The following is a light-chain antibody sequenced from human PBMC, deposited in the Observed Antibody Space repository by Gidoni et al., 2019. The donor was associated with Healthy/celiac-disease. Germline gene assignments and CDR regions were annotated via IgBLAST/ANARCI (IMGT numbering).Light chain of an antibody. J-gene: IGKJ2*01. CDR1: QSVSSN. V-gene: IGKV3-15*01. Sequence: EIVMTQSPATLSVSPGERATLSCRASQSVSSNFAWYQQKPGQAPRLLIYGASTRATGIPARFSGSGSGTEFTLTISSLQSEDFAVYYCQQYNNWPPEGTFGQGTKLEIK. CDR3: QQYNNWPPEGT. CDR2: GAS.